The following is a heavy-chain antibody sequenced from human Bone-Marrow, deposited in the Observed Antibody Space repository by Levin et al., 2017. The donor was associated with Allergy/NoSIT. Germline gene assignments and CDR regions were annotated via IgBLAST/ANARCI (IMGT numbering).Heavy chain of an antibody. V-gene: IGHV3-15*01. CDR3: VTDVASQGSGEFDY. Sequence: PGASVKVSCAASGFTFTYAWMSWVRQAPGKGPELIGRIKSKTSGGTADYAAPVKGRFTISRDDSYSTVYLQMNSLKIEDTAVYYCVTDVASQGSGEFDYWGQGALVTVSS. CDR2: IKSKTSGGTA. CDR1: GFTFTYAW. J-gene: IGHJ4*02. D-gene: IGHD7-27*01.